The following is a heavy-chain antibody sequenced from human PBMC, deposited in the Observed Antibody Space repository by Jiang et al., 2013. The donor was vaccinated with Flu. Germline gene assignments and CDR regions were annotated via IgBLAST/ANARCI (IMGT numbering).Heavy chain of an antibody. D-gene: IGHD3-10*01. Sequence: SLTCTVSGGSISSSSYYWGWIRQPPGKGLEWIGSIYYSGSTYYNPSLKSRVTISVDTSKNQFSLKLSSVTAADTAVYYCARHRMPVQWGDPYYFDYWGQGTLVTVSS. J-gene: IGHJ4*02. V-gene: IGHV4-39*01. CDR3: ARHRMPVQWGDPYYFDY. CDR1: GGSISSSSYY. CDR2: IYYSGST.